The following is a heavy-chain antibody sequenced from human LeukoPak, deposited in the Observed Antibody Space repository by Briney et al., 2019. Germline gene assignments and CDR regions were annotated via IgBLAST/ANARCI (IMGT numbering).Heavy chain of an antibody. Sequence: SETLSLTCTVSGDSVSSGYYYWGWIRQPPGRGLEWIGSIYYTGSTYYNPSLKSRVTKSVDTSKNQLSLKLTSLTAADTAVYFCASQKYGGPYPFDSWGQGTLVTVSS. CDR1: GDSVSSGYYY. J-gene: IGHJ4*02. V-gene: IGHV4-39*01. CDR2: IYYTGST. D-gene: IGHD4-23*01. CDR3: ASQKYGGPYPFDS.